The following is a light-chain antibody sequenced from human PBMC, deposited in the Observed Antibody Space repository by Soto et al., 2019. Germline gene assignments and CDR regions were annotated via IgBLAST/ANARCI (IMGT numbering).Light chain of an antibody. CDR3: AAWDDSLSAVV. Sequence: QPVLTQPPSACGTPGQRVTISCSGSSSNIGSNYVYWYQQLPGTAPKLLIYRNNQRPSGVPDRFSGSKSGTSASLAISGLRSEDEADYYCAAWDDSLSAVVFGGGTKVTVL. J-gene: IGLJ2*01. CDR1: SSNIGSNY. CDR2: RNN. V-gene: IGLV1-47*01.